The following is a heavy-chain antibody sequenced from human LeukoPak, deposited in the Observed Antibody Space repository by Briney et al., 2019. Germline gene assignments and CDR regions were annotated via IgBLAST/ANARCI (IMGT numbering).Heavy chain of an antibody. CDR1: GFTFSNYY. Sequence: GGSLRLSCAASGFTFSNYYMSWVRQAPGKGLEWVSYISSSGSTIYYADSVKGRFTISRDNAKNSLYLQMNSLRAEDTAVYYCARGTLYSGWSYYFDYWGQGSQVTVSS. D-gene: IGHD6-19*01. CDR3: ARGTLYSGWSYYFDY. V-gene: IGHV3-11*04. J-gene: IGHJ4*02. CDR2: ISSSGSTI.